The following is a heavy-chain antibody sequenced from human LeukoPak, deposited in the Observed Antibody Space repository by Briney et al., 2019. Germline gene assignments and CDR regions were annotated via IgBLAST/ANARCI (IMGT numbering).Heavy chain of an antibody. J-gene: IGHJ3*02. D-gene: IGHD3-22*01. CDR3: AREEDYYDSSGRYAFDI. CDR2: ISAYNGNT. Sequence: ASVKVSCKASGYTFTSYGISWVRQAPGQGLEWRGWISAYNGNTNYAQKLQGRVTMTTDTSTSTAYMELRSLRSDDTAVYYCAREEDYYDSSGRYAFDIWGQGTMVTVSS. V-gene: IGHV1-18*01. CDR1: GYTFTSYG.